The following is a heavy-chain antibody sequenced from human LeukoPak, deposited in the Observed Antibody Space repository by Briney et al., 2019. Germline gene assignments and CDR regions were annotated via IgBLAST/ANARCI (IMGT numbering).Heavy chain of an antibody. CDR1: RFSVSNNY. J-gene: IGHJ6*03. CDR2: IYSGGTT. CDR3: ARRSDSYYYMDV. Sequence: PGGSLRLSCAASRFSVSNNYMNWLRQAPGKGLDWVSVIYSGGTTYYADSVKGRFAISRDDSKNTLYLQMNSLRGEDTAVYYCARRSDSYYYMDVWGKGTTVTVSS. V-gene: IGHV3-53*01.